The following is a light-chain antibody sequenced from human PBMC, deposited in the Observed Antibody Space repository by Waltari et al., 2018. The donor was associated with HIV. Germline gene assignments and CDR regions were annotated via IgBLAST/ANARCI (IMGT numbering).Light chain of an antibody. CDR2: GDD. CDR1: ALPTKH. CDR3: YSTDSSGHDRV. Sequence: SSELTQPPSVSVSPGQTAKITCSGDALPTKHVYSYRQKPGQAPVMVIYGDDKRPSGISKGLSGSSSGTMATLTVSGAQAEDEGDYYCYSTDSSGHDRVFGGGTKLTVL. V-gene: IGLV3-10*01. J-gene: IGLJ2*01.